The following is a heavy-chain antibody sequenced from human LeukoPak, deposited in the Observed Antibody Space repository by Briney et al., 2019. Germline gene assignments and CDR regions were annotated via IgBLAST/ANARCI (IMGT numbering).Heavy chain of an antibody. CDR3: AKRLDVDTAMVRYWYFDL. D-gene: IGHD5-18*01. J-gene: IGHJ2*01. Sequence: GGSLRLSCAASGFTFSSYAMSWVRQAPGKGLEWVSAISGSGGSTYYADSVKGRFTISRDNSKNTLYLQMNSLRAEDTAVYYCAKRLDVDTAMVRYWYFDLWGRGTLVTVSS. CDR2: ISGSGGST. CDR1: GFTFSSYA. V-gene: IGHV3-23*01.